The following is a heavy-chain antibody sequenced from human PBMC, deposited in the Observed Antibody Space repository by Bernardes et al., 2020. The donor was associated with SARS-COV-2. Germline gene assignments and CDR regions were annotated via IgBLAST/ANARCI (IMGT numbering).Heavy chain of an antibody. D-gene: IGHD6-19*01. CDR2: IKIKAHGGTT. J-gene: IGHJ4*02. Sequence: GFLSPPRTASGFTFSHAWVNWVRPAPWNGLEWVGLIKIKAHGGTTDYAAPVKGRFTISRDDSKNTLYLQMNSLKIEDTAVYYCTTGDSSGWYGGGDHWGQGTLVTVSS. CDR3: TTGDSSGWYGGGDH. V-gene: IGHV3-15*07. CDR1: GFTFSHAW.